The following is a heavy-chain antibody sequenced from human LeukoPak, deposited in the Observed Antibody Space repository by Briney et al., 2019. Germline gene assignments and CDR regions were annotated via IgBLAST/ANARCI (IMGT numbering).Heavy chain of an antibody. D-gene: IGHD3-3*01. J-gene: IGHJ6*03. CDR3: ARDLVFWSGYSQEGDYYYYMDV. V-gene: IGHV4-34*01. CDR2: INHSGST. Sequence: SETLSLTCAVYGGSFSGYYWSWIRQPPGKGLEWIGEINHSGSTNYNPSLKSRVTISVDTSKNQFSLKLSSVTAADTAVYYCARDLVFWSGYSQEGDYYYYMDVWGKGTTVTVSS. CDR1: GGSFSGYY.